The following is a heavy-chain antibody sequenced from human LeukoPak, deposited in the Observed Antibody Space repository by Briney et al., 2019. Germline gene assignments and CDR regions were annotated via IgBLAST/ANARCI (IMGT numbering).Heavy chain of an antibody. V-gene: IGHV1-69*05. CDR3: ARTPQHSCYYYNMDV. Sequence: SVKVSCKASGGTFTTYAITWVRQAPGQGLEWMGGIIPIFGKTNYAQKLQDRVTITTDASTSTVYMELTSLRSEDTAVYYGARTPQHSCYYYNMDVWGKGTTVTVAS. CDR1: GGTFTTYA. D-gene: IGHD2-15*01. J-gene: IGHJ6*03. CDR2: IIPIFGKT.